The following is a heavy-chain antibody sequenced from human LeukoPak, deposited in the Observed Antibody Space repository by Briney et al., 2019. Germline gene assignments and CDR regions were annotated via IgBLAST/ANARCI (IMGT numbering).Heavy chain of an antibody. CDR3: VRGLLEWLRLETYYFDY. V-gene: IGHV3-7*03. CDR1: GFTFSGAW. J-gene: IGHJ4*02. D-gene: IGHD3-3*01. Sequence: GGSLRLSCTASGFTFSGAWMTWVRQAPGKGLEWVANIREDGTEKNYVDSVKGRFTISRDNAKNSLFLQMNSLRADDTATYYCVRGLLEWLRLETYYFDYWGQGTLVTVSS. CDR2: IREDGTEK.